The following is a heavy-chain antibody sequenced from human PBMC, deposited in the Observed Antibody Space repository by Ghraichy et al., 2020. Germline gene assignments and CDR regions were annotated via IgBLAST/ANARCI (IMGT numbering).Heavy chain of an antibody. CDR3: ARDLGYCSSTSCS. J-gene: IGHJ5*02. CDR1: GFTFSSYS. Sequence: GGSLRLSCAASGFTFSSYSMNWVRQAPGKGLEWVSYISSSSSTIYYADSVKGRFTISRDNAKNSLYLQMNSLRAEDTAVYYCARDLGYCSSTSCSWGQGTLVTVSS. CDR2: ISSSSSTI. V-gene: IGHV3-48*01. D-gene: IGHD2-2*01.